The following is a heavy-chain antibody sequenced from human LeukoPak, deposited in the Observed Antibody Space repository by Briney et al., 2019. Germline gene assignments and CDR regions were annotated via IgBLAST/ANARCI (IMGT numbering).Heavy chain of an antibody. D-gene: IGHD3-10*01. J-gene: IGHJ6*02. CDR3: ASYGSGSYYYYYGMDV. CDR1: GFTFSSYW. Sequence: GSLRLSCAASGFTFSSYWMSWVRQAPGKGLEWVANIKQDGSEKYYVDSVKGRFTISRDNAKNSLYLQMNSLRAEDTAVYYCASYGSGSYYYYYGMDVWGQGTTVTVSS. V-gene: IGHV3-7*02. CDR2: IKQDGSEK.